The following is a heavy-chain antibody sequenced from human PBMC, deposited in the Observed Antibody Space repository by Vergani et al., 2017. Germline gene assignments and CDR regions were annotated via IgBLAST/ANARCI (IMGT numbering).Heavy chain of an antibody. D-gene: IGHD3-10*01. CDR2: INHSGST. J-gene: IGHJ4*02. CDR3: ARVPIWFGATDY. Sequence: QVQLQQWGAGLLKPSETLSLTCAVYGGSFSGYYWSWIRQPPGKGLEWIGEINHSGSTNYNPSLKSRVIISVDTSKNQFSLKLNSVTAADTAVYYCARVPIWFGATDYWGQGTLVTVSS. CDR1: GGSFSGYY. V-gene: IGHV4-34*01.